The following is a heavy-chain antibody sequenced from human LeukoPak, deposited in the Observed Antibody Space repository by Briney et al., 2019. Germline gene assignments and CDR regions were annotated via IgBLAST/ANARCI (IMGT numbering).Heavy chain of an antibody. Sequence: PSETLSLTCTVSGGSISSSSYYWGWIRQPPGKGPEWIGSIYYSGSTYYNPSLKSRVTISVDTSKNQFSLKLSSVTAADTAVYYCARQEILWGSGSYWGQGTLVTVSS. CDR1: GGSISSSSYY. CDR3: ARQEILWGSGSY. V-gene: IGHV4-39*01. J-gene: IGHJ4*02. D-gene: IGHD1-26*01. CDR2: IYYSGST.